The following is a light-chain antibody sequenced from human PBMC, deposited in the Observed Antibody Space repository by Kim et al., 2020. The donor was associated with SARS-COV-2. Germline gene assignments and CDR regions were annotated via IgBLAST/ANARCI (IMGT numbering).Light chain of an antibody. J-gene: IGLJ2*01. V-gene: IGLV3-19*01. CDR2: GKN. CDR1: SLRSYY. CDR3: NSRDSNENVF. Sequence: VAWGQTVRITCKGDSLRSYYATWYQQKPGQAPILVIYGKNNRPSGIPDRFSGSSSGNTASLTITGTQAGDEADYYCNSRDSNENVFFGGGTQLTVL.